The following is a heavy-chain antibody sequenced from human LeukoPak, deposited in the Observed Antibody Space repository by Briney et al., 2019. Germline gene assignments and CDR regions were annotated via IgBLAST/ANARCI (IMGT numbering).Heavy chain of an antibody. V-gene: IGHV4-59*12. CDR2: IHSSGSA. CDR3: ASGAADGYNFGFDY. J-gene: IGHJ4*02. D-gene: IGHD5-24*01. Sequence: SETLSLTCTVSGASLNDYYWSWIRQPPGKALEWIGFIHSSGSANSNPSLTSRVTISIDTSKNQFSLNLRPLTAADAAVYFCASGAADGYNFGFDYWGQGTLAAVSS. CDR1: GASLNDYY.